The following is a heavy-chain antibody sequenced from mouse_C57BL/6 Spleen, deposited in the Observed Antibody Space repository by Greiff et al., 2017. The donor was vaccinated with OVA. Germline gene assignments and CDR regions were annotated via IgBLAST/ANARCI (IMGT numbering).Heavy chain of an antibody. CDR3: ARDAIYYYGSSYPFAY. V-gene: IGHV7-3*01. CDR2: IRNKANGYTT. CDR1: GFTFTDYY. Sequence: EVQGVESGGGLVQPGGSLSLSCAASGFTFTDYYMSWVRQPPGKALAWLGFIRNKANGYTTEYSASVKGRFTISRDNSQSILYLQMNALRAEDSATYYCARDAIYYYGSSYPFAYWGQGTLVTVSA. D-gene: IGHD1-1*01. J-gene: IGHJ3*01.